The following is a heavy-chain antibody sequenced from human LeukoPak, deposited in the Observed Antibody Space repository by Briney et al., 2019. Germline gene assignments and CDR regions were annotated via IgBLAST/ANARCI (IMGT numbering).Heavy chain of an antibody. Sequence: GGSLRLSCAASGLTFSDYDMHWVRQATGKGLEWVSAINTAGDTYYPDSVKGRFTISRENAKNSLYLQLNSLRAGDTAVYFCARAPPGSGWLIDYWGQGTLIAVSS. J-gene: IGHJ4*02. CDR3: ARAPPGSGWLIDY. CDR2: INTAGDT. D-gene: IGHD6-19*01. CDR1: GLTFSDYD. V-gene: IGHV3-13*04.